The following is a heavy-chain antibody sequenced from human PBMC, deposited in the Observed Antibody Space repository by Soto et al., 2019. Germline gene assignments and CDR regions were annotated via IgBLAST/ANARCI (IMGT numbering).Heavy chain of an antibody. J-gene: IGHJ6*02. CDR2: ISYSGSV. CDR3: ARHVTIGATTGIFCYGMDV. V-gene: IGHV4-59*08. Sequence: QVQLQESGPGLVKPSETLSLTCTVSGDSISPYYWSWIRRPPGKELEWIGYISYSGSVNYNPSLRSRVTISVDTGNNQFSLSLKSVTAADAAVYYCARHVTIGATTGIFCYGMDVWGQGTTVTVSS. D-gene: IGHD1-26*01. CDR1: GDSISPYY.